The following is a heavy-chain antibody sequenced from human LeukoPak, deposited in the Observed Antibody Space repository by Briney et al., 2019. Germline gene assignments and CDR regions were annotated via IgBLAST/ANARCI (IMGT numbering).Heavy chain of an antibody. CDR3: ARHPYSGSPFDY. D-gene: IGHD1-26*01. CDR2: IYFSGST. J-gene: IGHJ4*02. V-gene: IGHV4-39*01. CDR1: GGSISSSSYY. Sequence: PSETLSLTCTVSGGSISSSSYYWGWIRQPPGKGLEWIGSIYFSGSTYYNTSLKSRVTISIDTSKNQFSLKLSSVTAADTAVYYCARHPYSGSPFDYWGQGTLVTVSS.